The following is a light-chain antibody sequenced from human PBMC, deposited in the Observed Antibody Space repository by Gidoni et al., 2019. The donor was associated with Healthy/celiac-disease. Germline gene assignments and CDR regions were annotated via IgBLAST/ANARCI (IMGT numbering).Light chain of an antibody. Sequence: EIVLTHSPATLSLSPGERATLSCRASHSVSSYLTWYQQQPGQAPLLLIYDAANTATGIPARFSGSGSGTDFTLTTSSIEPEDFAVYYCQQRSNWPPWTFGQGTKLEIK. CDR1: HSVSSY. CDR3: QQRSNWPPWT. CDR2: DAA. J-gene: IGKJ1*01. V-gene: IGKV3-11*01.